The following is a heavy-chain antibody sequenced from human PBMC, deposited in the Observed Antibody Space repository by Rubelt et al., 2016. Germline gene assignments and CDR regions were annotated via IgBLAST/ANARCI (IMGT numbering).Heavy chain of an antibody. D-gene: IGHD3-22*01. Sequence: VHLVESGGGLVQPGRSLRLSCAASGFTLDDYAMHWVRQGPGKGLEWVSGISWNSGTTGYADSLKGRFTISRDNAKNSLYLQMNSLRVEDTAVYYCARNLKDYDSSGLGGDWGQGTLVTVSS. V-gene: IGHV3-9*01. J-gene: IGHJ4*02. CDR2: ISWNSGTT. CDR3: ARNLKDYDSSGLGGD. CDR1: GFTLDDYA.